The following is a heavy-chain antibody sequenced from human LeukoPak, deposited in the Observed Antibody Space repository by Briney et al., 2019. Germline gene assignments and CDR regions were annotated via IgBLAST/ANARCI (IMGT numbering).Heavy chain of an antibody. Sequence: PGGSLRLSCATSGFTFSNAWMKWVRQAPGKGLEWVGRIRSNSDGGTVDYAAPVKCRFTLSRDDSKTTLYLQMNSLQTEDTAVYYCATDFYDSNWGQGTLVTVSS. D-gene: IGHD3-22*01. J-gene: IGHJ4*02. V-gene: IGHV3-15*07. CDR2: IRSNSDGGTV. CDR3: ATDFYDSN. CDR1: GFTFSNAW.